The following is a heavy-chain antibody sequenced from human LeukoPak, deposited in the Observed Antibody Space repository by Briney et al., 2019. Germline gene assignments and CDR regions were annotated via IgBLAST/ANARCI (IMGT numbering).Heavy chain of an antibody. CDR2: ISSNSVYI. CDR1: GFTFSTYS. J-gene: IGHJ6*03. Sequence: GGSLRLSCAASGFTFSTYSMNWVRQAPGKGLEWVSLISSNSVYIYYADSVKGRFTISRDNSKNSLYLQMSSLRAEDTAVYYCAKDVVPAAMYYYYMDVWGKGTTVTISS. D-gene: IGHD2-2*01. CDR3: AKDVVPAAMYYYYMDV. V-gene: IGHV3-21*01.